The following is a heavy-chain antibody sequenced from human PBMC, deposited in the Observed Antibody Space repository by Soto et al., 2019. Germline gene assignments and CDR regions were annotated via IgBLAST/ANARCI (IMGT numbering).Heavy chain of an antibody. Sequence: QVQLVQSGAEVKKPGASVKVACKASGYKFTTYFIHWVRQAPGQGLEWMGMIHPSGDTGYGEKFRCRVTLTIDTSTITAYMELRNLTSEDTAIYFSVRGYCTTTPCSGDFQHWGQGTLVTVSS. J-gene: IGHJ1*01. D-gene: IGHD2-8*01. V-gene: IGHV1-46*01. CDR3: VRGYCTTTPCSGDFQH. CDR2: IHPSGDT. CDR1: GYKFTTYF.